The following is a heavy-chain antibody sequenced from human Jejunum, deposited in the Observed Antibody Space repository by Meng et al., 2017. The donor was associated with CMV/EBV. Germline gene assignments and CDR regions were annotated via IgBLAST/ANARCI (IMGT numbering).Heavy chain of an antibody. CDR3: TTLYGDSVS. V-gene: IGHV4-4*02. CDR1: GGSIRNDQW. CDR2: IYHSGRT. Sequence: QGQLQESGPGLVKPAGTLSLTCDVSGGSIRNDQWWRWVRQAPGKGLEWIGEIYHSGRTNYNPSVKSRVSISVDKSQNHFSLRLSSVTAADTAVYYCTTLYGDSVSWGQGTLVTVSS. J-gene: IGHJ4*02. D-gene: IGHD4-17*01.